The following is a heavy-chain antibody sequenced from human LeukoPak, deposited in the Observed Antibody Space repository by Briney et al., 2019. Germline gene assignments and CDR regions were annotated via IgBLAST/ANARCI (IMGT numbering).Heavy chain of an antibody. CDR2: IYYSGST. J-gene: IGHJ4*02. CDR3: ARGKTIFRQFDY. D-gene: IGHD3-9*01. CDR1: GGSLSRGDYY. V-gene: IGHV4-30-4*01. Sequence: PSQTLSLTCTVSGGSLSRGDYYWSWVRQPPGNGLEWIGYIYYSGSTYYNPSLKSRVTISVDTSKNQFSLKLSSVTAADTAVYYCARGKTIFRQFDYWGQGTLVTVSS.